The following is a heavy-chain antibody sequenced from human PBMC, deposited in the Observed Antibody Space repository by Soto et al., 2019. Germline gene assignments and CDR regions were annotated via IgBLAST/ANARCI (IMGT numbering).Heavy chain of an antibody. CDR2: ITGSGGDT. J-gene: IGHJ4*02. CDR3: AKGSASSSPYFFDY. CDR1: GFTFSSYA. Sequence: EVQLLEAGGGFIQPGGSLRLSCAASGFTFSSYAMSWVRQAPGKGLEWVSAITGSGGDTYHADSVKGRFTISRDNAKNTLYLQMSSLRVEDTAVYYCAKGSASSSPYFFDYWGQGTLVTVSS. V-gene: IGHV3-23*01. D-gene: IGHD6-19*01.